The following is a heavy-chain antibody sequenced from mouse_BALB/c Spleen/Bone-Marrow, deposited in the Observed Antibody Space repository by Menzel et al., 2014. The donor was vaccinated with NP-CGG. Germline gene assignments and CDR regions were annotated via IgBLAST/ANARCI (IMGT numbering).Heavy chain of an antibody. CDR1: GYTFTDYT. J-gene: IGHJ2*01. CDR2: VNPRSGYA. CDR3: ARPKGFALDY. V-gene: IGHV1-4*01. Sequence: QVQLQQSGAELASPGASVKMSCKASGYTFTDYTIQWVKQRPGQGLEWIGYVNPRSGYANYNQKFKDKAILTADKSSSTAFMQLSSLTSEDSAVYYCARPKGFALDYWGQGTALTVPS.